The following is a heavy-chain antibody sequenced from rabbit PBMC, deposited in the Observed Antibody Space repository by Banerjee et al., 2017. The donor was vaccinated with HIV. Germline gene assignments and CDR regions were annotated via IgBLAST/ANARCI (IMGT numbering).Heavy chain of an antibody. CDR1: GFSFSNKYV. J-gene: IGHJ3*01. CDR2: IYGGSSGSS. D-gene: IGHD2-1*01. V-gene: IGHV1S40*01. Sequence: QSLEESGGGLVKPEGSLTLTCKASGFSFSNKYVMCWVRQAPGKGLEWIACIYGGSSGSSHYATWAKGRFPISKMPSTTVTLQMTSLTAADTATYFCARDDFGVMLLDLWGQGTLVTVS. CDR3: ARDDFGVMLLDL.